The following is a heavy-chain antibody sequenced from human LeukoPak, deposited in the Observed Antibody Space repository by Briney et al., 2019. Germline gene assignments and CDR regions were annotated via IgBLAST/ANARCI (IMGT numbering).Heavy chain of an antibody. Sequence: PGESLRLSCAASGFTFTSYAMSWVRQAPGKGLEWVSIISGRDGYTHYADAVKGRSTISRDNSKNTLYLQMNSLRAEDTAVYYCAKDQLTGGYNYGYGTFDILGQGTMVTVSS. J-gene: IGHJ3*02. CDR2: ISGRDGYT. CDR3: AKDQLTGGYNYGYGTFDI. CDR1: GFTFTSYA. V-gene: IGHV3-23*01. D-gene: IGHD5-18*01.